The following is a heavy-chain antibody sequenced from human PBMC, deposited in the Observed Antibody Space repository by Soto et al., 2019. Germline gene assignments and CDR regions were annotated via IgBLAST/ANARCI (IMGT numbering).Heavy chain of an antibody. J-gene: IGHJ5*02. V-gene: IGHV2-5*02. CDR3: AHTVTPPRRFDP. CDR2: IYGVDDQ. D-gene: IGHD5-18*01. CDR1: GFSLTTSGVG. Sequence: QITLKESGPTLVKPTQPLTLTCTFSGFSLTTSGVGVGWIRQPPGKAPECLALIYGVDDQRYSTSLRSRLTITRDTSKNQVVLTLRHVDPVDTATYYCAHTVTPPRRFDPWGQGTRVTVSS.